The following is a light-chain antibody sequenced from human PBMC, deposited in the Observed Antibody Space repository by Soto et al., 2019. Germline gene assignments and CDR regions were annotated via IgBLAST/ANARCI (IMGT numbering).Light chain of an antibody. V-gene: IGKV1-5*01. CDR1: QSISTW. CDR2: DAS. J-gene: IGKJ1*01. Sequence: DIQMTQSPSTLSASVGDRVTITCRASQSISTWLAWYQQQPGKAPRFLIYDASTLESGVPSRFSGSGSGTEFTLTFSSLQPDDFATYYCQQYDSHLWTFGQGTKVEIK. CDR3: QQYDSHLWT.